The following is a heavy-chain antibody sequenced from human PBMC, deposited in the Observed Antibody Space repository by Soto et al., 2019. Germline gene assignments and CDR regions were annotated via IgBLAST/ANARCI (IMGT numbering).Heavy chain of an antibody. V-gene: IGHV3-11*01. D-gene: IGHD6-19*01. CDR1: GFTFNDHY. J-gene: IGHJ3*02. Sequence: QVQLVESGGGLVKPGGSLRLSCAASGFTFNDHYMSWVRQAPGKGLEWISFISDGGSEIYYADSVRGRFTISRDNAKNSLSLQMNSLRPEDTAVYYCAKGGVIAVAGGGAFDIWGQGTMVTVSS. CDR2: ISDGGSEI. CDR3: AKGGVIAVAGGGAFDI.